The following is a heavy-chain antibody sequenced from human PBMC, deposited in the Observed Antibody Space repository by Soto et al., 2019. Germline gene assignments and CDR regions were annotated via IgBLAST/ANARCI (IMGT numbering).Heavy chain of an antibody. Sequence: QVQLMQSGAEVKKPGASVKVSCKASGDTFTDYYIHWVRQAPGQGLEWMGTVNPSGGHTTYAQHLLGRVTXTXDXSSXTLYMELTSLTSDDTAIYYCARGGHVVVVTAALDYWGQGTLVTVSS. CDR2: VNPSGGHT. CDR3: ARGGHVVVVTAALDY. V-gene: IGHV1-46*04. D-gene: IGHD2-21*02. J-gene: IGHJ4*02. CDR1: GDTFTDYY.